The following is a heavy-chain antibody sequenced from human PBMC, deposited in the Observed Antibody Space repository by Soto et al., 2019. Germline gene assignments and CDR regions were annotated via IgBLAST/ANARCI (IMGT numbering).Heavy chain of an antibody. D-gene: IGHD2-15*01. Sequence: QVQLQESGPGLVTPSQTLSLTCTVSGVSIGSGGYYWSWIRQRPGTGLEWIGFIYNSGSSHYNPSLQSRVTISGDASKNQFSLKVTSVTAADTAVYYCARVHRYCSGGSCYLLDYWGQGALVTVSS. J-gene: IGHJ4*02. CDR2: IYNSGSS. V-gene: IGHV4-31*03. CDR1: GVSIGSGGYY. CDR3: ARVHRYCSGGSCYLLDY.